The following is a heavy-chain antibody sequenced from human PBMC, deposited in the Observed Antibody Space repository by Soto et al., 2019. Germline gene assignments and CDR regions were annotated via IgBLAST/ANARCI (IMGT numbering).Heavy chain of an antibody. Sequence: GESLKISCKGSGYSFTSYWISWVRQMPGKGLEWMGRIDPSDSYTNYSPSFQGHVTISADKSISTAYLQWSSLKASDTVMYYCARSDCSSTSCYRIVDYYYYYGMDVWGQGTTVTVSS. J-gene: IGHJ6*02. V-gene: IGHV5-10-1*01. D-gene: IGHD2-2*01. CDR1: GYSFTSYW. CDR2: IDPSDSYT. CDR3: ARSDCSSTSCYRIVDYYYYYGMDV.